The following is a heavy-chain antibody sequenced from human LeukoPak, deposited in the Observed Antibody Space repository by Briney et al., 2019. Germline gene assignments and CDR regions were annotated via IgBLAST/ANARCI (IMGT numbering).Heavy chain of an antibody. CDR2: ISGSGGST. V-gene: IGHV3-23*01. D-gene: IGHD3-10*01. CDR3: ANNFGELDY. CDR1: GFTFSSYA. J-gene: IGHJ4*02. Sequence: GGSLRLSCAASGFTFSSYAMSWVRQAPGKGREWVSAISGSGGSTYYADSVKGRFTISRDNSKNTLYLQMNSLRAEDTAVNYCANNFGELDYWGQGTLVTVSS.